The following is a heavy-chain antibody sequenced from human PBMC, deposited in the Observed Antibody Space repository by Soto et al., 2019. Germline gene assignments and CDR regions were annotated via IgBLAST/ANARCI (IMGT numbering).Heavy chain of an antibody. D-gene: IGHD6-19*01. CDR1: GDSMSSSDYS. Sequence: QLQLHESGPGLVKPSETLSLTCAVSGDSMSSSDYSWGWIRQPPGKGLEWIGSISYSGSTYYHPSLQGRVAISVDTSKNKFSLKLKSVTAADTAIYYCARRTVNIRTFYSGLKTHCFDYWGQGAPVTVSS. J-gene: IGHJ4*02. CDR3: ARRTVNIRTFYSGLKTHCFDY. V-gene: IGHV4-39*01. CDR2: ISYSGST.